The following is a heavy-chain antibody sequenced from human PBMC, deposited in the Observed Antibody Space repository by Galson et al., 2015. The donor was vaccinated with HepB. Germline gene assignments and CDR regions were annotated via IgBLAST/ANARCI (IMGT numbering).Heavy chain of an antibody. J-gene: IGHJ2*01. CDR3: ARHFDSSGFRPPGYWYFDL. CDR1: GGSISSSRYY. CDR2: VDYSGST. V-gene: IGHV4-39*01. Sequence: ETLSLTCTVSGGSISSSRYYWGWIRQPPEQGLEWIGSVDYSGSTYYKPSLKSRVAISVDTSKTQFSLNLTSVTAADTAIYYCARHFDSSGFRPPGYWYFDLWGRGTLVTVSS. D-gene: IGHD3-22*01.